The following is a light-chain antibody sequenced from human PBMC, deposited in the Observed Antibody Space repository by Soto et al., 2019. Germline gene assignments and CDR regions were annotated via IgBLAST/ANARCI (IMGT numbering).Light chain of an antibody. J-gene: IGKJ4*01. CDR2: DAS. CDR3: QQYDNLPLT. V-gene: IGKV1-33*01. Sequence: DIQMTQSPSSLSASVGYRLTITCQSSQDISNYLNWYQQKPGNAPKLLIYDASNLETGVPSRFSGGGSATYFTFTISSLQHEDIATYYCQQYDNLPLTFGGGTKVDI. CDR1: QDISNY.